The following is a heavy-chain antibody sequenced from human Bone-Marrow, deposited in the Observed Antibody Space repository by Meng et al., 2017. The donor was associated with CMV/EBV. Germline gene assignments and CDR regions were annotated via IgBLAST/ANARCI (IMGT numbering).Heavy chain of an antibody. D-gene: IGHD6-13*01. Sequence: SETLSLTCTVSGGSISSSSYYWGWIRQPPGKGLEWIGSIYCSGSTYYNPSLKSRVTISVDKSKNQFSLKLSSVTAADTAVYYCARRKAAAGRAGWYFDLWGRGTLVTVSS. CDR3: ARRKAAAGRAGWYFDL. V-gene: IGHV4-39*07. CDR2: IYCSGST. CDR1: GGSISSSSYY. J-gene: IGHJ2*01.